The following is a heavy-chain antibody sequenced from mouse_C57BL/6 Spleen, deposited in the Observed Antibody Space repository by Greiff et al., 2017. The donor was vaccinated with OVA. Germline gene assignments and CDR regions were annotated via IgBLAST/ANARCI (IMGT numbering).Heavy chain of an antibody. CDR2: IDPEDGET. CDR3: ARGSSGLFAY. V-gene: IGHV14-2*01. J-gene: IGHJ3*01. Sequence: EVQLQQSGAELVKPGASVKLSCTASGFNIKDYYMHWVKQRTEQGLEWIGRIDPEDGETKYAPKVKGKGTITADTSSNTTYLQLSSLTSEDAAVYFCARGSSGLFAYWGQGTLVTVSA. D-gene: IGHD3-2*02. CDR1: GFNIKDYY.